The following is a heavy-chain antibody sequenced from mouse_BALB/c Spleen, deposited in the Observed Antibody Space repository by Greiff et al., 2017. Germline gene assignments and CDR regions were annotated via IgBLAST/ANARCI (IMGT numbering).Heavy chain of an antibody. CDR1: GFSLTSYG. Sequence: QVQLKESGPGLVAPSQSLSITCTVSGFSLTSYGVHWVRQPPGKGLEWLGVIWAGGSTNYNSALMSRLSISKDNSKSQVFLKMNSLQTDDTAMYYCARGGYGNSFAYWGQGTLVTVSA. CDR2: IWAGGST. D-gene: IGHD2-10*02. V-gene: IGHV2-9*02. CDR3: ARGGYGNSFAY. J-gene: IGHJ3*01.